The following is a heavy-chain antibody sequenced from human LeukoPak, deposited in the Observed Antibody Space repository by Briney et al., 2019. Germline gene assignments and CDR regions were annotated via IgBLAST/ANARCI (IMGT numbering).Heavy chain of an antibody. Sequence: PSETLSLTCTVSGGSISSYYWSWIRQPPGKGLEWIGYIYYSGSTNYNPSLKCRVTISVDTSKNQFSLKLSSVTAADTAVYYCARDHRLPAAPGYYYYGMDVWGQGTTVTVSS. CDR3: ARDHRLPAAPGYYYYGMDV. D-gene: IGHD2-2*01. J-gene: IGHJ6*02. CDR2: IYYSGST. CDR1: GGSISSYY. V-gene: IGHV4-59*01.